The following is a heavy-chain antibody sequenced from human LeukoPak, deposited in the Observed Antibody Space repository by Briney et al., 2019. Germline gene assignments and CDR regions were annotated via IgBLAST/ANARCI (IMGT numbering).Heavy chain of an antibody. D-gene: IGHD2-21*02. CDR3: AKYCGGDCFRNFDY. J-gene: IGHJ4*02. Sequence: GGSLRLSCEASGFTFSSYAMTWVRQAPGRGLEWVTVIGHTGGDIHYADSVKGRFTISRDNSKNTLYLQMNSLRAEDTAVYYCAKYCGGDCFRNFDYWGQGTLVTVSS. CDR2: IGHTGGDI. CDR1: GFTFSSYA. V-gene: IGHV3-23*01.